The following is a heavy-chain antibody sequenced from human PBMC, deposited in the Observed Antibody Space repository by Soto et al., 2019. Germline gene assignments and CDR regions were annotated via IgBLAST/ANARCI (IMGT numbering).Heavy chain of an antibody. CDR2: INHSGST. CDR3: ARVLGTYYDFWSGYYTGPFDY. D-gene: IGHD3-3*01. Sequence: PSETLSLTXAVYGGSFSGYYWSWIRQPPGKGVEWIGEINHSGSTNYNPSLKSRVTISVDTSKNQFSLKLSSVTAADTAVYYCARVLGTYYDFWSGYYTGPFDYWGQGTLVTVSS. J-gene: IGHJ4*02. V-gene: IGHV4-34*01. CDR1: GGSFSGYY.